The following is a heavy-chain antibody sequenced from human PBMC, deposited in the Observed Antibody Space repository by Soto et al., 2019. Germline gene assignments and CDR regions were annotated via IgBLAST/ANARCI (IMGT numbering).Heavy chain of an antibody. CDR1: GFTFSSYS. D-gene: IGHD3-3*01. CDR2: ISSSSSTI. Sequence: PGGSLRLSCAASGFTFSSYSMNWVRQAPGKGLEWVSYISSSSSTIYYADSVKGRFTISRDNAKNSLYLQMSSLRAEDTAVYYCARDRFLEWLNMDVWGKGTTVTVSS. J-gene: IGHJ6*03. V-gene: IGHV3-48*01. CDR3: ARDRFLEWLNMDV.